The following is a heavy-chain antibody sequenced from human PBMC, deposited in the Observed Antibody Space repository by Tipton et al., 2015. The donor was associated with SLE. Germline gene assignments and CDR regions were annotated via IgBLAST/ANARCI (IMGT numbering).Heavy chain of an antibody. CDR2: IYSGGTT. Sequence: LRLSCTVSGGSISGYYWSWVRQPPGKGLEWIGYIYSGGTTNYNPSLRSRVAMSVDTSQNQFSLKLSSVTAADTAVYYCARHGGYWYFDFWGRGTLVTVSS. J-gene: IGHJ2*01. CDR1: GGSISGYY. D-gene: IGHD3-16*01. V-gene: IGHV4-59*08. CDR3: ARHGGYWYFDF.